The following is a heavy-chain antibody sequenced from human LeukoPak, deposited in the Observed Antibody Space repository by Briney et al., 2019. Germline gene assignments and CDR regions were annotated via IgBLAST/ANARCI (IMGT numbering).Heavy chain of an antibody. Sequence: GGSLRLSCAASGFTFSSYSMNWVRQAPGKGLEWVSYISSSSSTIYYADSVKGRFTISRDNAKNSLYLQLNSLRAEDTAVCYCARDLENTAMAYGGYYFDYWGQGTLVTVSS. CDR2: ISSSSSTI. J-gene: IGHJ4*02. V-gene: IGHV3-48*01. CDR1: GFTFSSYS. D-gene: IGHD5-18*01. CDR3: ARDLENTAMAYGGYYFDY.